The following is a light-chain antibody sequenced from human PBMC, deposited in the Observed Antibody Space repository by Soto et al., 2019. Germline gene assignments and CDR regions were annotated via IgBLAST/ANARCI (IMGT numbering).Light chain of an antibody. J-gene: IGKJ1*01. CDR3: QEYNTWPWT. Sequence: VVMTQSPGTLSVSPGEGVTLSCRASQSVNNNLAWYQQKLGQAPRVLIYGASTRATGIPARFTGSGSGTEFILTITSLQSEDSAVYYCQEYNTWPWTFGQGTKVDI. V-gene: IGKV3-15*01. CDR2: GAS. CDR1: QSVNNN.